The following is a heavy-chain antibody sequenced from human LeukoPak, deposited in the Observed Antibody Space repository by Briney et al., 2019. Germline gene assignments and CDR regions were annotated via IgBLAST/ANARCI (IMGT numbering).Heavy chain of an antibody. CDR1: GGSISSGDCY. CDR2: IGGNSYYT. CDR3: ARGDGGNRAFDY. D-gene: IGHD4-23*01. J-gene: IGHJ4*02. Sequence: LSLTCTVSGGSISSGDCYWSWNRQAPEKGLVWVSYIGGNSYYTNYADSVKGRFTISRDNAKISLYMQMDSLKAEDTAVYYCARGDGGNRAFDYWGQGNLVTVSS. V-gene: IGHV3-11*05.